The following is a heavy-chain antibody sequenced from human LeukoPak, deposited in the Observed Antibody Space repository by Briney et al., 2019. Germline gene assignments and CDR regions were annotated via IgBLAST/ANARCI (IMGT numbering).Heavy chain of an antibody. Sequence: GGSLRLSCAASGFTFSSYGMHWVRQAPGKGLEWVAVRSYDGSNKYYADSVKGRFTISRDNSKNTLYLQMNSLRAEDTAVYYCAKDHGYYDSSGYYLEDYWGQGTLVTVSS. CDR2: RSYDGSNK. D-gene: IGHD3-22*01. CDR3: AKDHGYYDSSGYYLEDY. J-gene: IGHJ4*02. CDR1: GFTFSSYG. V-gene: IGHV3-30*18.